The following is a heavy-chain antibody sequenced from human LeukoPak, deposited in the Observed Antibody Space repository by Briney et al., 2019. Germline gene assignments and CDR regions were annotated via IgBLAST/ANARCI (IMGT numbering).Heavy chain of an antibody. CDR2: IKQDGSEK. J-gene: IGHJ4*02. CDR1: GFTFSSYW. Sequence: GGSLRLSCAASGFTFSSYWMSWVRQAPGKGLEWVANIKQDGSEKYYVDSVKGRFTISRDNAKNSLYLQMNSLRAEDTAVYYCAREGFWSGYYYAYVVAYWGQGTLVTVSS. V-gene: IGHV3-7*01. CDR3: AREGFWSGYYYAYVVAY. D-gene: IGHD3-3*01.